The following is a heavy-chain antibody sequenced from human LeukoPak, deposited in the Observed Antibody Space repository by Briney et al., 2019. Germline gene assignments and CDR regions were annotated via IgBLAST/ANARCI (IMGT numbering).Heavy chain of an antibody. D-gene: IGHD6-19*01. J-gene: IGHJ6*02. CDR3: ARVRGYSSGWVTYYYYGMDV. V-gene: IGHV6-1*01. CDR2: TYYRSKWYN. CDR1: GDSVSSNSAA. Sequence: SQTLSLTCAISGDSVSSNSAAWNWIRQSPSRGLEWLGRTYYRSKWYNDYAVPVKSRITINPDTSKNQFSLQLNSVTPEDTAVYYCARVRGYSSGWVTYYYYGMDVWGQGTTVTVSS.